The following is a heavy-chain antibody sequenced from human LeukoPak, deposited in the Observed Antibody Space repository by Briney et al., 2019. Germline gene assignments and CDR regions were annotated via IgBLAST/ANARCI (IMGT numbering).Heavy chain of an antibody. CDR2: IYYSGST. Sequence: PSETLSLTCTVSGGSISSYYWSWLRQPPGKGLEWIGYIYYSGSTNYNPSLKSRVTISVDTSKNQFSLKLSSVTAADTAVYYCASGYSYGPFDYWGQGTLVTVSS. V-gene: IGHV4-59*01. D-gene: IGHD5-18*01. J-gene: IGHJ4*02. CDR3: ASGYSYGPFDY. CDR1: GGSISSYY.